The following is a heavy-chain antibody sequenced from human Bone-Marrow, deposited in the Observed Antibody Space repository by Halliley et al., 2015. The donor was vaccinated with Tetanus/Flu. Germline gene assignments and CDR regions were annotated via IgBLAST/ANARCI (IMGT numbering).Heavy chain of an antibody. V-gene: IGHV4-59*01. CDR2: ISYRGST. Sequence: TLSLTCDVSGGFISTYYWTWIRQPPGKGLEWIGYISYRGSTNYNPSLQSRVTMSVYTSKNQFSLNLTSVTAADTAMYYRARGPNGDDAFDMWGQGTMVTVSS. CDR3: ARGPNGDDAFDM. J-gene: IGHJ3*02. CDR1: GGFISTYY. D-gene: IGHD7-27*01.